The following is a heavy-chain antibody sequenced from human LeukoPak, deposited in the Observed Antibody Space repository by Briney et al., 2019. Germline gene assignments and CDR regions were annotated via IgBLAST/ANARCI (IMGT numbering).Heavy chain of an antibody. Sequence: SVKVSCKTSGFRFGSYAINRLRQAPGQGLEWMGAITPVTGPTNYAQKFQDRVTITAVESTDTAYMEMSGLRSEDTAVFYCATGSHGGGDYWGQGSLVIVSS. D-gene: IGHD3-10*01. CDR3: ATGSHGGGDY. V-gene: IGHV1-69*13. CDR1: GFRFGSYA. J-gene: IGHJ4*02. CDR2: ITPVTGPT.